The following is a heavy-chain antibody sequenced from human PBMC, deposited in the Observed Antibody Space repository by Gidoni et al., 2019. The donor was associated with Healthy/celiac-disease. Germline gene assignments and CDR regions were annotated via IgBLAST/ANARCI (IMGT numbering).Heavy chain of an antibody. CDR2: IYTSGIT. J-gene: IGHJ5*02. D-gene: IGHD1-1*01. CDR3: ARAAFSGTWFDP. CDR1: GGSISSYY. V-gene: IGHV4-4*07. Sequence: QVQLQESGPGLVKPSETLSPPCTAPGGSISSYYWSWIRQPAGKGLEWIGRIYTSGITNYNPSLKSRVTMSVDTSKNQFSLKLSSVTAADTAVYYCARAAFSGTWFDPWGQGTLVTVSS.